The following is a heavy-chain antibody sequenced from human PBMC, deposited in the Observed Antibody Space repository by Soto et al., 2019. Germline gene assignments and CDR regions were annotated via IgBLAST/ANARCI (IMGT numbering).Heavy chain of an antibody. CDR3: AHIRGAGAYYYYPMDV. J-gene: IGHJ6*02. Sequence: SGPTLVNPRQTLTLTCTFSGFSLTTPGMCVSWIRQPPGKALEWLAVIDWDDDKYYSTSLKTRLSISMDTSKNQVVLEMTNVAPVDTATYYCAHIRGAGAYYYYPMDVWGQGTTVTVSS. D-gene: IGHD3-10*01. V-gene: IGHV2-70*12. CDR1: GFSLTTPGMC. CDR2: IDWDDDK.